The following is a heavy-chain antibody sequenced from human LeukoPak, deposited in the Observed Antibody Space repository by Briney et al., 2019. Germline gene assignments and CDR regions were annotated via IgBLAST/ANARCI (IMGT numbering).Heavy chain of an antibody. Sequence: SVKVSCTASGGTFTSYAISWVRQAPGQGLEWMGGIIPIFGTPNYAQKFQGRVTITTDESTSIAYMELSSLRSEDTAVYYCARGDDYSNYGFDYWGQGTLVTVSS. CDR2: IIPIFGTP. CDR3: ARGDDYSNYGFDY. CDR1: GGTFTSYA. D-gene: IGHD4-11*01. V-gene: IGHV1-69*05. J-gene: IGHJ4*02.